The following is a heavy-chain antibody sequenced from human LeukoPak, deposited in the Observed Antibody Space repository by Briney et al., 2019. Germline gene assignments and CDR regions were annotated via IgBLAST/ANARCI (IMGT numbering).Heavy chain of an antibody. CDR1: GGSVSGYY. V-gene: IGHV4-59*02. D-gene: IGHD2-15*01. J-gene: IGHJ4*02. Sequence: PSETLSLNCVVSGGSVSGYYWGWIRQPPGRGLEWIGYVYYSGSTNYNPSFKSRITISVDTSRNQFSLQLSSVTAADTAVYYCARIHRYCSGGACYVLDNWGQGTLVTVST. CDR2: VYYSGST. CDR3: ARIHRYCSGGACYVLDN.